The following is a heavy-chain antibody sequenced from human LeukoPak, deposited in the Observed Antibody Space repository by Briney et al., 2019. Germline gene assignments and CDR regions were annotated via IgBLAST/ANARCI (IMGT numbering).Heavy chain of an antibody. CDR1: GFTFSSYW. CDR3: AKLPLYYYYMDV. Sequence: PGGSLRLSCAASGFTFSSYWMSWVRQAPGKGLEWVANIKKDGSDKYYVDSVKGRFTISRDNSKNTLYLQMNSLRAEDTAVYYCAKLPLYYYYMDVWGKGTTVTISS. J-gene: IGHJ6*03. V-gene: IGHV3-7*01. CDR2: IKKDGSDK.